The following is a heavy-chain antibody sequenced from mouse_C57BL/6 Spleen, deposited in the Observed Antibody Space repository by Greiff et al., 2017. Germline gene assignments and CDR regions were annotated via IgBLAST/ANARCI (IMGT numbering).Heavy chain of an antibody. Sequence: VQLQQPGAELVKPGASVKLSCKASGYTFTSYWMQWVKQRPGQGLEWIGEIDPSDSYTNYNQKFKGKATLTVDTSSSTAYMQLSSLTSEDSAVYYCARYGSSYRGYAMDYWGQGTSVTVSS. CDR2: IDPSDSYT. CDR3: ARYGSSYRGYAMDY. CDR1: GYTFTSYW. J-gene: IGHJ4*01. V-gene: IGHV1-50*01. D-gene: IGHD1-1*01.